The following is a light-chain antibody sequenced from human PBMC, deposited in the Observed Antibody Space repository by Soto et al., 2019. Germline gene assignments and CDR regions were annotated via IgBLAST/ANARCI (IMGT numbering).Light chain of an antibody. V-gene: IGKV3-20*01. Sequence: ETVLTQFQGTMSLYPGERATLSCRASQSVTNTYLAWYQQKPGPAPRLLIYDASSRSTGIPDRFSGSGSGTAFTITISRLEPEDFAVYYGPHYGSLPPYTFGQGTKLKIK. CDR3: PHYGSLPPYT. J-gene: IGKJ2*01. CDR1: QSVTNTY. CDR2: DAS.